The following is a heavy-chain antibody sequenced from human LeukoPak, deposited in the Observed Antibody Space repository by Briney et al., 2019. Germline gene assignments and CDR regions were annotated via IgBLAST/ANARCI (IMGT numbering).Heavy chain of an antibody. CDR3: AREGSSSRPQAFDI. Sequence: PSETLSLTCTVSGGSISSGGYYWSWIRQPPGKGLGWIGYIYHSGSTYYNPSLKSRVTISVDRSKNQFSLKLSSVTAADTAVYYCAREGSSSRPQAFDIWGQGTMVTVSS. V-gene: IGHV4-30-2*01. J-gene: IGHJ3*02. D-gene: IGHD6-6*01. CDR1: GGSISSGGYY. CDR2: IYHSGST.